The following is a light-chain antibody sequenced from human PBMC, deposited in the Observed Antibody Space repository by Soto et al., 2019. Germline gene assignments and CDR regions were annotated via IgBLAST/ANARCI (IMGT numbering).Light chain of an antibody. V-gene: IGLV9-49*01. Sequence: QLVLTQPPSASASLGASVTLTCTLSSGYSNYKVDWYQQRPGKGPRFVMRVGTGGIVGSKGDGIPDRFSVLGSGLNRYLTIKNIQEEDESDYHCGADDGSGSNFVYVFGTGTKVTVL. CDR1: SGYSNYK. J-gene: IGLJ1*01. CDR3: GADDGSGSNFVYV. CDR2: VGTGGIVG.